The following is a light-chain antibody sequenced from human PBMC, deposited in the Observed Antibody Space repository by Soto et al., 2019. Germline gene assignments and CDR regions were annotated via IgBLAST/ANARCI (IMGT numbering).Light chain of an antibody. CDR3: QQSYTTPPYT. V-gene: IGKV1-39*01. Sequence: DIEMTQSPSSLSASVGDRVTITCRASQNIKNYLIWYQQKPGKAPKNLIYAASTLQSGVPSRFSGSGSVTDFTLTISSLQPEDFATYYCQQSYTTPPYTFGQGTRLEIK. CDR1: QNIKNY. CDR2: AAS. J-gene: IGKJ2*01.